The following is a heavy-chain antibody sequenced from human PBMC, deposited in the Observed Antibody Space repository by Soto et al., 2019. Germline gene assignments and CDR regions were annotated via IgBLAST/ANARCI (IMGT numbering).Heavy chain of an antibody. D-gene: IGHD3-22*01. CDR1: GYTITRHW. CDR3: ARDNSYDSGGAKGWYFDL. CDR2: INPSGDST. Sequence: QVQLVQSGAEVKKPGASVKVSCKASGYTITRHWMHWVRQAPGQVLEWMGVINPSGDSTIYAQKFQGRVTMTRDTSTSTVYMELSSLRSDDTAMYYCARDNSYDSGGAKGWYFDLWGRGTLVTVSS. J-gene: IGHJ2*01. V-gene: IGHV1-46*01.